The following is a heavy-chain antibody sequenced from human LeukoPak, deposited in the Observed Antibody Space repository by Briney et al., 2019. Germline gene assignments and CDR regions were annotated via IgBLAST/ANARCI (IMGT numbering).Heavy chain of an antibody. CDR3: ARVADFAPYYYYGMDV. CDR1: GGSISSYY. J-gene: IGHJ6*02. D-gene: IGHD3-3*01. V-gene: IGHV4-59*01. CDR2: IYYSGST. Sequence: SETLSLTCAVYGGSISSYYWSWIRQPPGKGLEWIGYIYYSGSTNYNLSLKSRVTISVDTSKNQFSLKLSSVTAADTAVYYCARVADFAPYYYYGMDVWGQGTTVTVSS.